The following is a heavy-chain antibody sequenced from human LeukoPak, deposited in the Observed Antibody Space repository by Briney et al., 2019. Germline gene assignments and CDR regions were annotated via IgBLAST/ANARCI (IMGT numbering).Heavy chain of an antibody. CDR1: GFTFSNYW. CDR2: IRQDGTEK. V-gene: IGHV3-7*01. CDR3: ASTQHLYF. J-gene: IGHJ4*02. Sequence: GGSLRLSCAASGFTFSNYWMTWVRQTPGKGLEWVANIRQDGTEKYYVDSVKGRFTISRDNAKNSLYLQMNSLRAEDTAVYYCASTQHLYFWGQGTLVTVSS.